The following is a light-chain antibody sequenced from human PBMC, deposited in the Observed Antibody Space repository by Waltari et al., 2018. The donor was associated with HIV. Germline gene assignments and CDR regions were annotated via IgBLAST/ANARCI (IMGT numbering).Light chain of an antibody. CDR1: KLGDNY. CDR2: QDS. Sequence: SYELTQPPSVSVSPGQTASITCSGDKLGDNYACWYQQKPGQSPVLVIYQDSRRPSGIPERFSGSNSGKTATLTISGTQAMDEADYYCQAWDSSTYVFGTGTKVTVL. J-gene: IGLJ1*01. V-gene: IGLV3-1*01. CDR3: QAWDSSTYV.